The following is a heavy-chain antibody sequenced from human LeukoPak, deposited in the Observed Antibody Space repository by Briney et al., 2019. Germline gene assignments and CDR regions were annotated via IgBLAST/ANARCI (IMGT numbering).Heavy chain of an antibody. Sequence: SETLSLTRTVSGGSISSYYWSWIRQPPGKGLEWIGYFYYGGSTNYNPSLKSRATISVDTSKNRFSLKLSSVTAADTAVYYCARADPAEYFQHWGQGTLVTVSS. V-gene: IGHV4-59*01. CDR2: FYYGGST. CDR1: GGSISSYY. CDR3: ARADPAEYFQH. J-gene: IGHJ1*01.